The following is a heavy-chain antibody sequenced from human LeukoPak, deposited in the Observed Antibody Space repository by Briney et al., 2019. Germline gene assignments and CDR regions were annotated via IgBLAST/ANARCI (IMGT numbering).Heavy chain of an antibody. CDR3: ARRSGLIAAAGTDDY. D-gene: IGHD6-13*01. V-gene: IGHV5-51*01. CDR1: GYSFTSYW. J-gene: IGHJ4*02. Sequence: GESLKISCKASGYSFTSYWIGWVRQMPGKGLEWIAITHPGDSDTRYSPSFQGQVTISADVSISTAYLQWSSLKASDTAMYYCARRSGLIAAAGTDDYWGQGTLVTVSS. CDR2: THPGDSDT.